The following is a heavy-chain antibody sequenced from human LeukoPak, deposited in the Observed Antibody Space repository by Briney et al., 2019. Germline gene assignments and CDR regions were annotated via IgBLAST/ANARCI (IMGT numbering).Heavy chain of an antibody. CDR2: IYYSGST. D-gene: IGHD3-22*01. CDR3: ARDTYYYDSSGYYGMDD. CDR1: GGSISSGGYY. Sequence: SETLSLTCTVSGGSISSGGYYWSWIRQHPGKGLEWIGYIYYSGSTYYNPSLKSRVTISVDTSKNQFSLKLSSVTAADTAVYYCARDTYYYDSSGYYGMDDWGQGTTVTVSS. J-gene: IGHJ6*02. V-gene: IGHV4-31*03.